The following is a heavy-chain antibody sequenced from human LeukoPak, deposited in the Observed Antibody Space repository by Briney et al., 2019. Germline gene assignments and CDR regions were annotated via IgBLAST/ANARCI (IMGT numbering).Heavy chain of an antibody. D-gene: IGHD6-19*01. J-gene: IGHJ4*02. V-gene: IGHV1-8*01. CDR3: ARGHSSGSTHTFGY. CDR2: MNPNSGNT. CDR1: GYTFTSYD. Sequence: ASVKVSCKTSGYTFTSYDINWVRQATGQGLEWMGWMNPNSGNTGYAQKFQGRVTMTRNTSISTAYMELSSLRSEDTAVYYCARGHSSGSTHTFGYWGQGTLVTVSS.